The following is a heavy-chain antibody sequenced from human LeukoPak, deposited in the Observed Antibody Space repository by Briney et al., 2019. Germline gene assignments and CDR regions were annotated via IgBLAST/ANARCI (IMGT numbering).Heavy chain of an antibody. CDR2: INPKSGGT. V-gene: IGHV1-8*02. D-gene: IGHD3-10*01. J-gene: IGHJ3*02. CDR3: ARELVVRGVDWAFDI. Sequence: GASVKVSCKASGYTFTDYFMNWVRQAPGQGLEWMGWINPKSGGTVYAQKFQGRVTMTRNTSISTAYMELSSLRSEDTAVYYCARELVVRGVDWAFDIWGQGTMVTVSS. CDR1: GYTFTDYF.